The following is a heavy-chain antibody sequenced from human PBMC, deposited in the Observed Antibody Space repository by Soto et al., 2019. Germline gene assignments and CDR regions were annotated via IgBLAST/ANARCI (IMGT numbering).Heavy chain of an antibody. Sequence: SETPSPTCTLSRESLPHANYYLSLIRPSPDKGLEWIGHIYDGGSTYSNPSLKSRVTISVDTSKNQFSLKLSSVTAADTAVYYCASVNILTGYYLDHWGQGTLVTVSS. CDR1: RESLPHANYY. J-gene: IGHJ4*02. CDR2: IYDGGST. CDR3: ASVNILTGYYLDH. D-gene: IGHD3-9*01. V-gene: IGHV4-30-4*01.